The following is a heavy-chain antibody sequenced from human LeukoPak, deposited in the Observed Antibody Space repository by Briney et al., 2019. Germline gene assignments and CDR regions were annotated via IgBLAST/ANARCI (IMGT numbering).Heavy chain of an antibody. D-gene: IGHD3-22*01. CDR3: ARDFYDSSGYYYDY. CDR2: ISGSSIYK. Sequence: GGSLRLSCAASGLTFSRYSMNWVRQAPGKGLEWVSSISGSSIYKYYADSVKGRFTISRDNAKNSLYLQMNSLRAEDTAVYYCARDFYDSSGYYYDYWGQGTLVTVSS. J-gene: IGHJ4*02. CDR1: GLTFSRYS. V-gene: IGHV3-21*01.